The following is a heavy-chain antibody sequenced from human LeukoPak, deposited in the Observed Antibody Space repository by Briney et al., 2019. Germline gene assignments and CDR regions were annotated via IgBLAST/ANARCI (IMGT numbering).Heavy chain of an antibody. D-gene: IGHD2-15*01. CDR2: VSFDGSNK. Sequence: GGSLRLSCAASGFTFGTYGVHWVRQAPGKGLEWVAVVSFDGSNKYYADSVRGRFTISRDNYKDTLYLQMNSLRAEDTAVYYCARDQVASVVTGVIAWGPKERPFNSHGVDVWGQGTTVIVSS. CDR1: GFTFGTYG. J-gene: IGHJ6*02. V-gene: IGHV3-30-3*01. CDR3: ARDQVASVVTGVIAWGPKERPFNSHGVDV.